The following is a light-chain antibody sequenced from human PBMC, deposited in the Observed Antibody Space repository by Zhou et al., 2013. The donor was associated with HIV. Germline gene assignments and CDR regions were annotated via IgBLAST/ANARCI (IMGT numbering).Light chain of an antibody. Sequence: EIVLTQSPGTLSLSPGERATLSCRASDSVSRNYVAWYQQRRGQPPRLLIYTASTRATGIPDRFSGSGSGTNFTLTISRLEPEDFAVYHCQQYGNSPWTFGQGTKVEIK. CDR2: TAS. CDR3: QQYGNSPWT. V-gene: IGKV3-20*01. J-gene: IGKJ1*01. CDR1: DSVSRNY.